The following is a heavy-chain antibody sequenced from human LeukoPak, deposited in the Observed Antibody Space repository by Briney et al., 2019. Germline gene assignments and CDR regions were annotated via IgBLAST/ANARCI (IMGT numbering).Heavy chain of an antibody. CDR1: GGSISSSSYY. CDR2: IYYSGST. CDR3: ARTTGEAARQFDY. V-gene: IGHV4-39*01. J-gene: IGHJ4*02. D-gene: IGHD6-6*01. Sequence: SETLSLTCTVSGGSISSSSYYWGWIRQPPGKGLEWIGSIYYSGSTYYNPSLKSRVTISVDTSKNQFSLKLSSVTAADTAVYYCARTTGEAARQFDYWGQGTLVTVSS.